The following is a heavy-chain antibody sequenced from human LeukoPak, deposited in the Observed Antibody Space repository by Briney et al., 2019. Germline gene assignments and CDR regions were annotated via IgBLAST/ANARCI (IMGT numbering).Heavy chain of an antibody. CDR3: ARAYYDSSSYYFPFDY. D-gene: IGHD3-22*01. Sequence: PSETLSLTCTVSGGSISSYYWSWIRQPPGKGLEWIGYIYYSGSTNYNPSLKSQVTISVDTSKNQFSLKLSSVTAADTAVYYCARAYYDSSSYYFPFDYWGQGTLVTVSS. J-gene: IGHJ4*02. CDR1: GGSISSYY. CDR2: IYYSGST. V-gene: IGHV4-59*01.